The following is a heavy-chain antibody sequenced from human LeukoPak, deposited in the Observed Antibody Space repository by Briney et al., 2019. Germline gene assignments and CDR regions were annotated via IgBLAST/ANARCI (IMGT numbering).Heavy chain of an antibody. Sequence: GGSLRLSCAASGFTGSSNYMNWVRQAPGKVLELVAVIHSGGNTYDADSVKGRFTISRDNSKNTVYLQMNSLTDDDTAVYYCAPFGPYGSNPYYFDYWGQGTMVTASS. CDR1: GFTGSSNY. CDR3: APFGPYGSNPYYFDY. J-gene: IGHJ4*02. V-gene: IGHV3-53*01. CDR2: IHSGGNT. D-gene: IGHD5-24*01.